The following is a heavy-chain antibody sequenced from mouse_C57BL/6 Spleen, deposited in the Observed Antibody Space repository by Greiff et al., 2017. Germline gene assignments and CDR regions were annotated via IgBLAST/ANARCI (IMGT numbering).Heavy chain of an antibody. Sequence: VQLQQSGPELVKPGASVKISCKASGYSFTDYNMNWVKQSNGKSLEWIGVINPNYGTTSYNQKFKGKATLTVYQSSSTSYIQLKNLTSEDSAVYYCARSSTTETRYYSMDYCGQGTSVTVSS. D-gene: IGHD1-1*01. CDR2: INPNYGTT. CDR1: GYSFTDYN. J-gene: IGHJ4*01. V-gene: IGHV1-39*01. CDR3: ARSSTTETRYYSMDY.